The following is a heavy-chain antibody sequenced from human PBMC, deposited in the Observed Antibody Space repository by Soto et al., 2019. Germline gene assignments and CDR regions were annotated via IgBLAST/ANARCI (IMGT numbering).Heavy chain of an antibody. V-gene: IGHV4-59*08. CDR3: ARRSSAHDY. J-gene: IGHJ4*02. CDR1: GGSISSYY. Sequence: QVQLQESGPGLVKPSETLSLTCTVSGGSISSYYWSWIRQPPGKGLEWIGYIYYSGSTNYNPSLKSRVTISVHTSKNQFSLKLSSVTAADTAVYYCARRSSAHDYWGQGTLVTVSS. D-gene: IGHD6-6*01. CDR2: IYYSGST.